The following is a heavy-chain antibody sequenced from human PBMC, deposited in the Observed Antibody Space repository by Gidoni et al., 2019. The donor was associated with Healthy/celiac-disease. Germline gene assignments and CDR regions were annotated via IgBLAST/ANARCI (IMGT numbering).Heavy chain of an antibody. D-gene: IGHD1-7*01. CDR3: AKDYGWNYVRGWYGMDV. CDR2: ISWNSGSI. CDR1: GFTFDDYA. Sequence: EVQLVESGGGLVQPGRSLRLSCAASGFTFDDYAMHCVRQAPGKGLEWVSGISWNSGSIGYADSVKGRFTISRDNAKNSLYLQMNSLRAEDTALYYCAKDYGWNYVRGWYGMDVWGQGTTVTVSS. J-gene: IGHJ6*02. V-gene: IGHV3-9*01.